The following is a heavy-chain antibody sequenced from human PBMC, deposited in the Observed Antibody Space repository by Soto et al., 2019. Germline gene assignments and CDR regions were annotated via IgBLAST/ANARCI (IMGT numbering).Heavy chain of an antibody. CDR2: IYYSGST. Sequence: SETLFLTCTVSGGSISSYYWSWIRQPPGKGLEWIGYIYYSGSTNYNPSLKSRVTISVDTSKNQFSLKLSSVTAADTAVYYCARAPGHYSQQQNLRPSRKEYYYYYYMDVWGKGTTVTVSS. J-gene: IGHJ6*03. D-gene: IGHD4-4*01. CDR1: GGSISSYY. CDR3: ARAPGHYSQQQNLRPSRKEYYYYYYMDV. V-gene: IGHV4-59*01.